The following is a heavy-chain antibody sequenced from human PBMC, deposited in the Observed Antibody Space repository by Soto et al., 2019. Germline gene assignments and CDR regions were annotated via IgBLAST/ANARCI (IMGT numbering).Heavy chain of an antibody. J-gene: IGHJ4*02. V-gene: IGHV4-4*02. D-gene: IGHD6-13*01. CDR1: DGKGRNPCG. Sequence: AVSDGKGRNPCGRRMIRKTPGKGPEWIGEINHRGSANYNPSLKSRVAISVDISKSQFSLRLTSVTAADTAVYYCARYNAASGTYYFDFWGQGALVTVSS. CDR3: ARYNAASGTYYFDF. CDR2: INHRGSA.